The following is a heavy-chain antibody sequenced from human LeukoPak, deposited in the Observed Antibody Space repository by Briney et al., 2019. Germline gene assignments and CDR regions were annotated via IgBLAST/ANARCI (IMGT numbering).Heavy chain of an antibody. D-gene: IGHD2-15*01. CDR2: INPNSGGT. J-gene: IGHJ6*03. Sequence: ASVKVSCKPSGYTFTGYYIQWVRQAPGQGLEWMGWINPNSGGTNYAQKFQGRVTMTRDTSISTAYMELSSLRSDDTAVYYCARGVVAATFYYYMDVWGKGTTVIVSS. V-gene: IGHV1-2*02. CDR3: ARGVVAATFYYYMDV. CDR1: GYTFTGYY.